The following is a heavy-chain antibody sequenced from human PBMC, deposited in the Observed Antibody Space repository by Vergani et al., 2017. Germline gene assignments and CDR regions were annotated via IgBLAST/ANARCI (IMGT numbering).Heavy chain of an antibody. J-gene: IGHJ4*02. V-gene: IGHV4-39*01. CDR1: GGSISSSSYY. Sequence: QLQLQESGPGLVKPSETLSLTCTVSGGSISSSSYYWGWIRQPPGKGLEWIGSIYYSGSTYYNPSLKSRVTISEDTSKNQFSLKLSSGTAADTAVYYGTRRGGCYGQNNSLNNWGQGTLVTXSS. D-gene: IGHD1/OR15-1a*01. CDR3: TRRGGCYGQNNSLNN. CDR2: IYYSGST.